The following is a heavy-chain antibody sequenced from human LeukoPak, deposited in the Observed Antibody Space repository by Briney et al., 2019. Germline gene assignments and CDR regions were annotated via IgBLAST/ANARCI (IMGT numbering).Heavy chain of an antibody. D-gene: IGHD1-26*01. Sequence: PSETLSLTCTVSGGSISSYYWSWIRQPPGKGLEWIGYIYTSGSTNYNPSLKSRVTISVGTSKNQFSLELSSVTAADTAVYYCARLVGAAFDYWGQGTPVTVSS. J-gene: IGHJ4*02. CDR3: ARLVGAAFDY. CDR2: IYTSGST. V-gene: IGHV4-4*09. CDR1: GGSISSYY.